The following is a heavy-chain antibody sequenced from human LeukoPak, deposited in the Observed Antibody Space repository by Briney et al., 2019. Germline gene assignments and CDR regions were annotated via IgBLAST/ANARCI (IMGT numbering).Heavy chain of an antibody. V-gene: IGHV3-48*03. CDR1: GFTFSSYE. CDR2: ISSSGSTI. Sequence: GGSLRLSCAASGFTFSSYEMNWVRQAPGKGLEWVSYISSSGSTIYYADSVKGRFTISRDNAKNSLYLQMNSLRAEDTAVYYCAREDMAGAFDIWGQGTMVTVSS. CDR3: AREDMAGAFDI. D-gene: IGHD5-24*01. J-gene: IGHJ3*02.